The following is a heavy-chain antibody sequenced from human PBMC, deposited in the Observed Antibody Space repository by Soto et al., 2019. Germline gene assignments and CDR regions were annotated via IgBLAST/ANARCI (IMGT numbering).Heavy chain of an antibody. CDR1: GGSFSGYY. Sequence: PSETLSLTCTVYGGSFSGYYWSWIRQPPGKGLEWIGEINHSGSTNYNPSLKSRVTISVDTSKNQFSLKLSSVTAADTAVYYCARVAYLRGFDYWGQGTLVTVSS. J-gene: IGHJ4*02. CDR3: ARVAYLRGFDY. D-gene: IGHD2-2*02. V-gene: IGHV4-34*01. CDR2: INHSGST.